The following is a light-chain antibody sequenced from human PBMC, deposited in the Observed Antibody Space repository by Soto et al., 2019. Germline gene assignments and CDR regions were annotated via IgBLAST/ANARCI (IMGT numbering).Light chain of an antibody. Sequence: QSLLTQPASVSGCPGQSITSSCTGSSSDVGTYNLVSWYQQHPGEAPKLMIYEVTKRPSGVSNRFSGSKSGNTASLTISGLQAEVEANYYSGTYAVCLYVFLTG. J-gene: IGLJ1*01. V-gene: IGLV2-23*02. CDR2: EVT. CDR1: SSDVGTYNL. CDR3: GTYAVCLYV.